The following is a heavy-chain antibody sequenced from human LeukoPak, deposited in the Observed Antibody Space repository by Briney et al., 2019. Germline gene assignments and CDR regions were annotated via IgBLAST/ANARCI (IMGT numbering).Heavy chain of an antibody. J-gene: IGHJ5*02. CDR1: GGSFSGYY. CDR2: INHSGST. D-gene: IGHD3-10*01. V-gene: IGHV4-34*01. CDR3: ARRRVTMVRGVNWFDP. Sequence: TSETLSLTCAVYGGSFSGYYWSWIRQPPGKGLEWIGEINHSGSTNYNPSLKSRVTISVDTSKNRFSLKLSSVTAADTAVYYCARRRVTMVRGVNWFDPWGQGTLVTVSS.